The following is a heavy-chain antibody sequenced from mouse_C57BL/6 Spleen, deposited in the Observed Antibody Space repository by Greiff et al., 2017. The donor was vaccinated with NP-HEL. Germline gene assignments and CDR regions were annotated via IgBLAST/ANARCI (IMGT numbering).Heavy chain of an antibody. D-gene: IGHD1-1*01. CDR1: GYTFTSYW. V-gene: IGHV1-55*01. CDR2: IYPGSGST. J-gene: IGHJ3*01. Sequence: VQLQQPGAELVKPGASVKMSCKASGYTFTSYWITWVKQRPGQGLEWIGDIYPGSGSTNYNEKFKSKATLTVDTSSSTAYMQLSSLTSEDSAVYYCARGSYYGSRGAYWGQGTLVTVSA. CDR3: ARGSYYGSRGAY.